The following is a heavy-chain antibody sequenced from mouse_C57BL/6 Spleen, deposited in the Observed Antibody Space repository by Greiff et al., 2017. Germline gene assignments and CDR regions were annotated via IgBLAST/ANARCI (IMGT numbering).Heavy chain of an antibody. V-gene: IGHV5-6*01. D-gene: IGHD1-1*01. Sequence: EVKLVESGGDLVKPGGSLKLSCAASGFTFSSYGMSWVRQTPDKRLEWVATISSGGSYTYYPDSVKGRFTMSGDNAKNTLYLQMSSLKSEDTAMYYCARHGGSSPYYFDYWGQGTTLTVSS. CDR3: ARHGGSSPYYFDY. J-gene: IGHJ2*01. CDR2: ISSGGSYT. CDR1: GFTFSSYG.